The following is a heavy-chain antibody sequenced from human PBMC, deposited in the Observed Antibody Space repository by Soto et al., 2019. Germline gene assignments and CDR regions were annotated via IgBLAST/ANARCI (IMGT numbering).Heavy chain of an antibody. Sequence: GGSLRLSCAASGFTFSSYGMHWVRQAPGKGLEWVAVIWYDGSNKYYADSVKGRFTISRDNSKNTLYLQMNSLRAEDTAVYYCARVSYCSGTYVPASWFDPRGQEPWSPCPQ. CDR1: GFTFSSYG. D-gene: IGHD3-10*01. CDR3: ARVSYCSGTYVPASWFDP. V-gene: IGHV3-33*01. J-gene: IGHJ5*02. CDR2: IWYDGSNK.